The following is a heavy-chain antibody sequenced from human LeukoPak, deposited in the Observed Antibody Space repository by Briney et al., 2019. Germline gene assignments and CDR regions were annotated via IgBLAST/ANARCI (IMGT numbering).Heavy chain of an antibody. CDR3: SRLRGYSYGYADY. CDR2: ISSSSSTI. CDR1: GFTFSSYS. J-gene: IGHJ4*02. D-gene: IGHD5-18*01. Sequence: GGSLRLSCAASGFTFSSYSMNWVRQAPGKGLEWVSYISSSSSTIYYADSVKGRFTISRDNAKNSLYLQMDSLRAEDTAVYYCSRLRGYSYGYADYWGQGTLVTVSS. V-gene: IGHV3-48*04.